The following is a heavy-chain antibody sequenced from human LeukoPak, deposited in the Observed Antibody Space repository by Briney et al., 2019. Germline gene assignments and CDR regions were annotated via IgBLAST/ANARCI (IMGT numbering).Heavy chain of an antibody. V-gene: IGHV3-30*18. Sequence: PGGSLRLSCAASGFTFSSYGMHWVRQAPGKGLEWVAVISCDGSNKYYADSVKGRFTISRDNSKNTLYLQMNSLRAEDTAVYYCAKDRDSSGWEEFDYWGQGTLVTVSS. D-gene: IGHD6-19*01. CDR2: ISCDGSNK. CDR1: GFTFSSYG. CDR3: AKDRDSSGWEEFDY. J-gene: IGHJ4*02.